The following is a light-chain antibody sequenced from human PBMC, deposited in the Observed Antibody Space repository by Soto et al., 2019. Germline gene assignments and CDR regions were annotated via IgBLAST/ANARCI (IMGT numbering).Light chain of an antibody. Sequence: DIQMTQSPSTLSPSLGDRVTITCRASRSISDWLAWYQQKPGQAPKLLIFDASSLKSGVPSRFSGSGSGTEFTLTISRLQPDDVATYYCLQYSSHSWTFGQGTKVE. V-gene: IGKV1-5*01. CDR1: RSISDW. J-gene: IGKJ1*01. CDR3: LQYSSHSWT. CDR2: DAS.